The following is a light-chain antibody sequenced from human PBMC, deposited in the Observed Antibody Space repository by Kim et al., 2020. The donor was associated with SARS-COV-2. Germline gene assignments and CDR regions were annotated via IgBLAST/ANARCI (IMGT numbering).Light chain of an antibody. CDR2: EDN. Sequence: GNTLTLSCTRRSGSIASNYVQWYQQRPGSAPTTVIYEDNQRPSGVPDRFSGSIDSSSNSASLTISGLKTEDEADYYCQSYDSSNQVFGGGTQLTVL. CDR3: QSYDSSNQV. V-gene: IGLV6-57*03. CDR1: SGSIASNY. J-gene: IGLJ3*02.